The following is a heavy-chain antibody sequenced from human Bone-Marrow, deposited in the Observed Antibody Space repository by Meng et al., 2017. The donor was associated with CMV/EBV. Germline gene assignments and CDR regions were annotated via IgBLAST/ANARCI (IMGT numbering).Heavy chain of an antibody. CDR2: INHSGGT. D-gene: IGHD3-10*01. CDR3: ARGRDYYGSGSYYKGLDY. J-gene: IGHJ4*02. CDR1: GGSFNAYY. Sequence: SETLSLTCTVYGGSFNAYYYNWFRQAPGKGLEWIGEINHSGGTNYNPSLKSRVTISVDTSKNQFSLKLSSVTAADTAVYYCARGRDYYGSGSYYKGLDYWGQGTLVTVSS. V-gene: IGHV4-34*01.